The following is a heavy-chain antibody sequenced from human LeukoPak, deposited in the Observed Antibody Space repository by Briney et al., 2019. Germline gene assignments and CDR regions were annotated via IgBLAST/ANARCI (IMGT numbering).Heavy chain of an antibody. D-gene: IGHD3-22*01. V-gene: IGHV3-23*01. CDR1: GFTFSSYA. J-gene: IGHJ4*02. Sequence: GGSLRLSCAASGFTFSSYAMSWVRQAPGKGLEWVSAISGSGGSTSYADSVKGRFTISRDNAKNTLYLQMNSLRAEDTAVYYCARDENYYDSSGYYDYWGQGTLVTVSS. CDR3: ARDENYYDSSGYYDY. CDR2: ISGSGGST.